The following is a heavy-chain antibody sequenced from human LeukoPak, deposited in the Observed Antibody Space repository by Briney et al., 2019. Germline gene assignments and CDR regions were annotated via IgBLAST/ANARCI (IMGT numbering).Heavy chain of an antibody. Sequence: GGSLRLSCAASGFTFNSYAMSWVRQAPGKGLEWVSTISGNSGGTYYADSVKGRFTISRDNSKNTLYLQMNSLRAEDTAVYYCARKMWNSLRTSFDYWGQGTLVTVSS. J-gene: IGHJ4*02. D-gene: IGHD1-7*01. CDR2: ISGNSGGT. CDR3: ARKMWNSLRTSFDY. CDR1: GFTFNSYA. V-gene: IGHV3-23*01.